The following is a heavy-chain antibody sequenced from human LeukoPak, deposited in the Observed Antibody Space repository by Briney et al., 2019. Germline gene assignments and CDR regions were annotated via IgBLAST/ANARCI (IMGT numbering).Heavy chain of an antibody. CDR1: GFTVSSNY. CDR3: ARGGYDYVWGSYRYDY. J-gene: IGHJ4*02. V-gene: IGHV3-53*05. CDR2: IYGGGNI. Sequence: GGSLRLSCAASGFTVSSNYMNWVRQAPGKGLEWVSVIYGGGNIYYADSVKGRFTISRDNSKNTLYLQMNSLRAEDTAVYYCARGGYDYVWGSYRYDYWGQGTLVTVSS. D-gene: IGHD3-16*02.